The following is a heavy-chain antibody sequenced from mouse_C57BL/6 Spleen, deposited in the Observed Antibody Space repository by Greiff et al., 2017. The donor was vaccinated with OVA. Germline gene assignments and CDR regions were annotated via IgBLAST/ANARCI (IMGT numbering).Heavy chain of an antibody. CDR2: IDPSDSYT. J-gene: IGHJ2*01. D-gene: IGHD1-1*01. CDR1: GYTFTSYW. CDR3: AGGYGSQFFDY. V-gene: IGHV1-50*01. Sequence: QVQLQQPGAELVKPGASVKLSCKASGYTFTSYWMQWVKQRPGQGLEWIGEIDPSDSYTHYNQQFKGKATLTVDTSSSTAYMQLSSLTSEDSAVYYCAGGYGSQFFDYWGQGTTLTVSS.